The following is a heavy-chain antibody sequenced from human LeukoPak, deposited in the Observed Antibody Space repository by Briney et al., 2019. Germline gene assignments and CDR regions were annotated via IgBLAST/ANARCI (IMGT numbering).Heavy chain of an antibody. CDR3: AKDKQWLVFGGY. CDR1: GFTFSSYG. CDR2: ISYDGSNN. Sequence: GGSLRLSCAASGFTFSSYGMHWVRQAPGKGLEWVAVISYDGSNNYYADSVKGRFTISSDNSKNTLYLQMNSLRAEDTAVYYCAKDKQWLVFGGYWGQGTLVTVSS. V-gene: IGHV3-30*18. D-gene: IGHD6-19*01. J-gene: IGHJ4*02.